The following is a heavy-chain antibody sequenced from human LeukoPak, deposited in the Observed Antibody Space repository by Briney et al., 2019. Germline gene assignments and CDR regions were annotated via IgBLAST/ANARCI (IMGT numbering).Heavy chain of an antibody. Sequence: GGSLRLSCAASGFTVSSNYVSWVRQAPGKGLEWVSVIYSGGSTYYADSVKGRFTISRDNSKNTLYLQMNSLRAEDTAVYYYARADPYDFWSGYSDHNWFDPWGQGTLVTVSS. CDR2: IYSGGST. D-gene: IGHD3-3*01. CDR1: GFTVSSNY. V-gene: IGHV3-53*01. CDR3: ARADPYDFWSGYSDHNWFDP. J-gene: IGHJ5*02.